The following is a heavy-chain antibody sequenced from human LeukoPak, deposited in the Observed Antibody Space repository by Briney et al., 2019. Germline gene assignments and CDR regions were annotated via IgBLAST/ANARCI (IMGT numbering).Heavy chain of an antibody. J-gene: IGHJ4*02. CDR2: ISAYNGNT. D-gene: IGHD6-13*01. V-gene: IGHV1-18*01. Sequence: GASVKVSCKASGYTFTGQYVHWVRQAPGQGLEWMGWISAYNGNTNYAQKLQGRVTMTTDTSTSTAYMELRSLRSDDTAVYYCARGSHSRFDYWGQGTLVTVSS. CDR1: GYTFTGQY. CDR3: ARGSHSRFDY.